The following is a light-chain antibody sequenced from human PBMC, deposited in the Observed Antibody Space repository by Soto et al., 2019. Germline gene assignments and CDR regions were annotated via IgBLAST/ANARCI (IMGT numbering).Light chain of an antibody. CDR1: RSISDW. Sequence: DIQMTQSPSTLSPSVGDRVTITCRASRSISDWLAWYQQKPGKAPKLLIFDASSLKSGVPSRFSGSGSGTEFTLTISGLQHDDVATYYCLQYSSHSWTFGQRTKVEIK. CDR2: DAS. J-gene: IGKJ1*01. V-gene: IGKV1-5*01. CDR3: LQYSSHSWT.